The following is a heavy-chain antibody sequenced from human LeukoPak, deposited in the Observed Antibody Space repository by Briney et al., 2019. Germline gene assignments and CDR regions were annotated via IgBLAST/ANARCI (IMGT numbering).Heavy chain of an antibody. J-gene: IGHJ6*03. CDR2: IYYSGST. D-gene: IGHD5-18*01. Sequence: PSETLSLTCTVSGGSISSYYWSWIRQPPGKGLEWIGYIYYSGSTNYNPSLKSRVTISVDTSKNQFSLKLSSVTAADTAVYYCARGRRYSYGNIYYYYYMDVWGKGTTVTISS. CDR1: GGSISSYY. V-gene: IGHV4-59*01. CDR3: ARGRRYSYGNIYYYYYMDV.